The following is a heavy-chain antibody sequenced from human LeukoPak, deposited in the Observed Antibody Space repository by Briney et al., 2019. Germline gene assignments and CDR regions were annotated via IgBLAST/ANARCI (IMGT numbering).Heavy chain of an antibody. CDR3: ARHAYYHFVTGLFDP. D-gene: IGHD3-3*01. CDR1: GGSISSSNYY. J-gene: IGHJ5*02. CDR2: IYYSGNT. Sequence: PSETLSLTCTVSGGSISSSNYYWGWIRQPRGKGLEWIESIYYSGNTYYNSSVKSRVTISVDTSKNHFSLNLNSVTAADTAVYYCARHAYYHFVTGLFDPWGQGTLVTVSS. V-gene: IGHV4-39*01.